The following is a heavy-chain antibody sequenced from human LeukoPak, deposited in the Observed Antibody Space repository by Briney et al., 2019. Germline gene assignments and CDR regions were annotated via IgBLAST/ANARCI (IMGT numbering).Heavy chain of an antibody. Sequence: PGGSLRLSCSASQFTFSYYAMTWVRQAPGKGLEWVSGVSSSGDYTYYANSVEGRFTISRDNSKNTLYLQLSSLRVEDTAVYYCAKEIYAYGSRGFNYWGQGTLVTVSS. CDR2: VSSSGDYT. J-gene: IGHJ4*02. V-gene: IGHV3-23*01. CDR3: AKEIYAYGSRGFNY. CDR1: QFTFSYYA. D-gene: IGHD3-10*01.